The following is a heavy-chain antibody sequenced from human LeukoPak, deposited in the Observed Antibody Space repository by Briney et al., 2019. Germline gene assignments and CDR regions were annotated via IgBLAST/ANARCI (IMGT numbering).Heavy chain of an antibody. J-gene: IGHJ3*02. D-gene: IGHD6-13*01. CDR1: GFTFSSYA. CDR3: AKDSSSWYFSAFDI. V-gene: IGHV3-23*01. Sequence: GGSLRLSCAASGFTFSSYAMSWVRQAPGKGLEWVSAISGSGGSTYYADSVKVRFTISRDNSKNTLYVQMNSLRAEDTAVYYCAKDSSSWYFSAFDIWGQGTMVTVSS. CDR2: ISGSGGST.